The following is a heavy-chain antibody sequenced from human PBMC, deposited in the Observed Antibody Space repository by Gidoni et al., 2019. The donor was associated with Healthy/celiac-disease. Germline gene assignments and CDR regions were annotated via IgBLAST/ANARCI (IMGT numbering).Heavy chain of an antibody. CDR2: FDPEDGET. CDR3: ATRNPYYYDSRGYSSFADY. CDR1: GYTLTELS. D-gene: IGHD3-22*01. V-gene: IGHV1-24*01. Sequence: ASGYTLTELSMHWVRQATGKGLEWMGGFDPEDGETIYAQKFQGRVTMTEDTSTDTAYMELSSLRSEDTAVYYCATRNPYYYDSRGYSSFADYWGQGTLVTVSS. J-gene: IGHJ4*02.